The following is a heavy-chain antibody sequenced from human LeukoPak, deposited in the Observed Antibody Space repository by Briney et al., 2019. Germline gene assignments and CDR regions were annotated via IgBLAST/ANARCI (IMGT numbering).Heavy chain of an antibody. CDR1: GGSFSGYY. CDR3: ARRRGYSGYAMGGYDY. V-gene: IGHV4-34*01. CDR2: INHSGST. D-gene: IGHD5-12*01. J-gene: IGHJ4*02. Sequence: SETLSLTCADYGGSFSGYYWSWSRQPPGTGLEWVGEINHSGSTNYNPSLKSRVTTSAATSKNQFSRKLSSVTAADTAVYYCARRRGYSGYAMGGYDYWGQGTLVTVSS.